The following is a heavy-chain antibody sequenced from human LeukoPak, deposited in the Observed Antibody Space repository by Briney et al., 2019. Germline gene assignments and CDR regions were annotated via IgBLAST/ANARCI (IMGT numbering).Heavy chain of an antibody. V-gene: IGHV1-69*02. CDR2: IIPILGIA. CDR3: ARSSCSSTSCYSDY. CDR1: GGTFSSYT. Sequence: SVKVSCKASGGTFSSYTISWVRQAPGQGLEWMGRIIPILGIANYAQKFQGRVTITADKSTSTAYMELSSLRSEDTAVYYCARSSCSSTSCYSDYWGQGTLVIVSS. D-gene: IGHD2-2*01. J-gene: IGHJ4*02.